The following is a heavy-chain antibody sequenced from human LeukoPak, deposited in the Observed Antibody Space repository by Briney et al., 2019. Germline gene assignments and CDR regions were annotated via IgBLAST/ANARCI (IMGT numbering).Heavy chain of an antibody. V-gene: IGHV1-18*04. CDR1: GYTFTGYY. CDR3: ARTRPNWFDP. Sequence: ASVKVSCKASGYTFTGYYMHWVRQAPGQGLEWMGWISAYNGNTNYAQKLQGRATMTTDTSTSTAYMELRSLRSDDTAVYYCARTRPNWFDPWGQGTLVTVSS. J-gene: IGHJ5*02. CDR2: ISAYNGNT.